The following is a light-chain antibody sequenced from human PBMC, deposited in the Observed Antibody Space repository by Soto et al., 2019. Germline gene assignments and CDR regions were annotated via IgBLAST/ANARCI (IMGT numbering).Light chain of an antibody. V-gene: IGKV3-20*01. CDR3: QQYGSSPIT. CDR2: GAS. Sequence: EIVLTQSPGTLSLSPGERATLSCRASQSVSNNYLAWYQQKPGQAPRLLIYGASTRATGIPDRFSGSGSGTDFTLTISSLEPEDSAVYYCQQYGSSPITFGQGTRLEIK. CDR1: QSVSNNY. J-gene: IGKJ5*01.